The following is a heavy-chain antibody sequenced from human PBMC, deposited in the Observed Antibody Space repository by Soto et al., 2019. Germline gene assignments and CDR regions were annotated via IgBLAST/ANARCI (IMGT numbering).Heavy chain of an antibody. J-gene: IGHJ3*02. V-gene: IGHV4-4*02. D-gene: IGHD3-10*01. CDR3: ARASSFRGDFDI. Sequence: PSETLSLTCAVSGGPIRSSSWWTWLRQSPGKGLEWIGEIYHAGSPNYNPSFQSRVTISADTSKNFFSLRLTSVTAADTAMYYCARASSFRGDFDIWGQGTAVTVSS. CDR1: GGPIRSSSW. CDR2: IYHAGSP.